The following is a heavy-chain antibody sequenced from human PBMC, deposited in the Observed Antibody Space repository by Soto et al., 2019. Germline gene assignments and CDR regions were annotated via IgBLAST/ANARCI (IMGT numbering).Heavy chain of an antibody. CDR1: AFTSSG. Sequence: ASVKVSCKASAFTSSGISWVRQAPGHGLEWMGWISTHNGNTIYAQKFQGRVMVTIDTSTTTVYMDLRSLRSDDTAVYFCAREGILGLFDAYDLWGQGTKVTVSS. CDR2: ISTHNGNT. J-gene: IGHJ3*01. D-gene: IGHD3-3*01. V-gene: IGHV1-18*04. CDR3: AREGILGLFDAYDL.